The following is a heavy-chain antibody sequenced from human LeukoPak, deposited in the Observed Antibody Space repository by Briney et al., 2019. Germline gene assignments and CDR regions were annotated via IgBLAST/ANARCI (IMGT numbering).Heavy chain of an antibody. V-gene: IGHV1-18*01. J-gene: IGHJ5*02. CDR2: ISAYNGHT. CDR1: GYTFTNYG. D-gene: IGHD2-2*01. CDR3: ARGANLDIVVVPAAMNWFDP. Sequence: GASVSVSCKASGYTFTNYGISWVRQAPGQGLEWMGWISAYNGHTNYAQKFQGRVTITADESTSTAYMELSSLRSEDTAVYYCARGANLDIVVVPAAMNWFDPWGQGTLVTVSS.